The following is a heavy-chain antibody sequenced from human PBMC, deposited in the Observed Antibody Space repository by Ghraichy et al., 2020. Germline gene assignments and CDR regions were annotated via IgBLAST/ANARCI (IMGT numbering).Heavy chain of an antibody. CDR3: ARGSSSTGYWYFDL. D-gene: IGHD2-2*01. CDR2: IKQDGTER. V-gene: IGHV3-7*01. Sequence: SEFTFNTYFMSWVRQAPGKGLEWVAKIKQDGTERSYVDSVKGRFTISRDNAKNSLYLQMNSLRAEDTAVYYCARGSSSTGYWYFDLWGRGTLVTVSS. J-gene: IGHJ2*01. CDR1: EFTFNTYF.